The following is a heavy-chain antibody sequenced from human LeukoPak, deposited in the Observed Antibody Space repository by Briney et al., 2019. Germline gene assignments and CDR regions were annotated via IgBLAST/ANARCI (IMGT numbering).Heavy chain of an antibody. Sequence: TLSLTRTVSGGSTSSGGYYWSWVRQHPGDGLGWLGYIYYSGSTYYNPSLNRRVTISLDTSVNQYALNLSSVTAAVTAVYYYARHDSIGYLPDLWAQGTLVTVSS. CDR1: GGSTSSGGYY. D-gene: IGHD3-22*01. V-gene: IGHV4-31*03. J-gene: IGHJ5*02. CDR2: IYYSGST. CDR3: ARHDSIGYLPDL.